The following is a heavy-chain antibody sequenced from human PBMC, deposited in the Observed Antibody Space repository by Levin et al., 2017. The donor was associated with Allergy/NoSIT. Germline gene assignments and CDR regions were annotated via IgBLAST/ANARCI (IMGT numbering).Heavy chain of an antibody. Sequence: QAGGSLRLSCADSGFTFSSYWMSWVRQAPGKGLEWVANIKQDGSEKYYVDSVKGRFTISRDNAKNSLYLQMNSLRAAETAGYYCARAGGGVVDYWGQGTLVTVSS. D-gene: IGHD3-16*01. CDR3: ARAGGGVVDY. CDR2: IKQDGSEK. CDR1: GFTFSSYW. J-gene: IGHJ4*02. V-gene: IGHV3-7*04.